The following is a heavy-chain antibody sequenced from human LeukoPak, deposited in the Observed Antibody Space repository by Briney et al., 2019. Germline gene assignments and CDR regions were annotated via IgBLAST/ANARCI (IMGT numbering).Heavy chain of an antibody. Sequence: GGSLRLSCAASGFTVSSNYMSWVRQAPGKGLGWVSVIYSGGSTYYADSVKGRFTISRDNSKNTLYLQMNSLRAEDTAVYYCARSPMVRGDRGMDVWGQGTTVTVSS. D-gene: IGHD3-10*01. CDR3: ARSPMVRGDRGMDV. CDR2: IYSGGST. CDR1: GFTVSSNY. V-gene: IGHV3-66*01. J-gene: IGHJ6*02.